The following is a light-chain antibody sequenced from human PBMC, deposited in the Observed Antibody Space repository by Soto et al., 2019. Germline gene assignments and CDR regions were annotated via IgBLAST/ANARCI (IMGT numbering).Light chain of an antibody. J-gene: IGKJ4*01. V-gene: IGKV3-11*01. CDR3: QQRSNWPLT. CDR1: QSVSSY. CDR2: DAS. Sequence: EVVLTQAPGTLSLSPGERATLSCRASQSVSSYLGWYQQKPGQAPRLLIYDASNRATGIPARFSGGGSGTDFTLTIDSLDPEDFAVYHCQQRSNWPLTFGGGTKVDIK.